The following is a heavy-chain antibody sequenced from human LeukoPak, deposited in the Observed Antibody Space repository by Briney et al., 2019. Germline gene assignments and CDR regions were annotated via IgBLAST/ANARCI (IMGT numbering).Heavy chain of an antibody. CDR2: IKQDGSEK. Sequence: GGSLRLXCAASGXTFSSYWMSWVRQAPGKGLEWVANIKQDGSEKYYVHSVKGRFTISRDNAKNSLYLQMNSLRAEDTAVYYCAREVLYGSGSYNDYWGQGTLVTVSS. D-gene: IGHD3-10*01. CDR3: AREVLYGSGSYNDY. CDR1: GXTFSSYW. J-gene: IGHJ4*02. V-gene: IGHV3-7*01.